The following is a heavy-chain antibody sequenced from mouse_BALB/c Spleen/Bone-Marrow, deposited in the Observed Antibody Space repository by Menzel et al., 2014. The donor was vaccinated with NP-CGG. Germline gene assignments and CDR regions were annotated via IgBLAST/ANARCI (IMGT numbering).Heavy chain of an antibody. CDR2: IWIGGST. V-gene: IGHV2-2*02. J-gene: IGHJ3*01. CDR1: GFSLTSYG. Sequence: VHLVESGPGLVQPSQRLSITCPVSGFSLTSYGVHWVRQSPGKGLEWLGEIWIGGSTDYNAAFISRPSSSKDNSKSQVFFKKNSLQANDTAIYYCARNSGGFAYWGQGTPVTVSA. CDR3: ARNSGGFAY.